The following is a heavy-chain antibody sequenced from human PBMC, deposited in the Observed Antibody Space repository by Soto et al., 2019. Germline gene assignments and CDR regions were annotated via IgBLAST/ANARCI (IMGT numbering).Heavy chain of an antibody. D-gene: IGHD2-2*01. V-gene: IGHV1-69*12. Sequence: QVQLVQAGAEVKKPGSSVKVSCKAAGGTVSSYAISWVRQAPGQVLEWMGGFIPIFGTANYEQKFGGRVTITADESTSTAYMELSSLRYEDTAVYYCASGDIVLVPSALWYYYYGKDVWGQGTTVPLSS. CDR2: FIPIFGTA. CDR1: GGTVSSYA. J-gene: IGHJ6*01. CDR3: ASGDIVLVPSALWYYYYGKDV.